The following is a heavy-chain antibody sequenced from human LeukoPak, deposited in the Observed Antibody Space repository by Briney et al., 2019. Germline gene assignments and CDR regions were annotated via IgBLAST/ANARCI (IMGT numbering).Heavy chain of an antibody. CDR1: GFTFGSYE. D-gene: IGHD6-19*01. J-gene: IGHJ4*02. CDR3: ARNVYDLRGQWLVPGFDY. V-gene: IGHV3-48*03. CDR2: ISTIISTT. Sequence: GGSLRLSCAASGFTFGSYEMNWVRQAPGKGLEWVSYISTIISTTYYADSVKGRFTVSRDDVKSSLYLQMSSPRAEDTAVYYCARNVYDLRGQWLVPGFDYWGQGTLVTVSS.